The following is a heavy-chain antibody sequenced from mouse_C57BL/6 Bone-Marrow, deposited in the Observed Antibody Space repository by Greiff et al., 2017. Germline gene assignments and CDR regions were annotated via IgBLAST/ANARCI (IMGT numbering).Heavy chain of an antibody. Sequence: QVQLKESGPELVKPGASVKISCKASGYAFSSSWMNWVKQRPGKGLEWIGRIYPGDGDTNYHGKFKGKATLNADKYSSTAYMPLSSLTAEDSAVYFCASTVVASHWGQGTTLTVSS. CDR3: ASTVVASH. D-gene: IGHD1-1*01. CDR1: GYAFSSSW. V-gene: IGHV1-82*01. J-gene: IGHJ2*01. CDR2: IYPGDGDT.